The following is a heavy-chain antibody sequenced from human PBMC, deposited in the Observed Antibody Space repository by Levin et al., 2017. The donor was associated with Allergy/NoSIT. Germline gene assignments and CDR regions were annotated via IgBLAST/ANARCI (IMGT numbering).Heavy chain of an antibody. V-gene: IGHV3-7*04. CDR1: GFTFSSYW. J-gene: IGHJ4*02. CDR3: ARDGDYDYVWGSYREYYFDC. Sequence: GGSLRLSCAASGFTFSSYWMSWVRQAPGKGLEWVANIKQHGSEKYYVDSVKGRFTISRDNAKNSLYLQMNSLRAEDTAVYYCARDGDYDYVWGSYREYYFDCWGQGTLVTVSS. CDR2: IKQHGSEK. D-gene: IGHD3-16*02.